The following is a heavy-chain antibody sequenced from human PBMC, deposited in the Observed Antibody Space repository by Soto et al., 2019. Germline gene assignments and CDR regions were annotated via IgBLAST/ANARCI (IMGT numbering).Heavy chain of an antibody. V-gene: IGHV3-74*01. CDR3: ATAGYYRFDF. J-gene: IGHJ4*02. Sequence: EVQLVESGGGLVQPGGSLRLSCAASGFTFSTYWMHWVRQAPGEGLVWVSRVDSGGTTINYADAVKGRFTISRDNAKNTLYLQMDSLRAEDTAVYYCATAGYYRFDFWGQGTLVTVSS. CDR1: GFTFSTYW. D-gene: IGHD3-10*01. CDR2: VDSGGTTI.